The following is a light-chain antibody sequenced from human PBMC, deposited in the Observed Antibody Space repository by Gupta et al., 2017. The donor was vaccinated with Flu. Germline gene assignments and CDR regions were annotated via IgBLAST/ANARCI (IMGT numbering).Light chain of an antibody. CDR1: SLRSYY. J-gene: IGLJ2*01. V-gene: IGLV3-19*01. CDR3: NSLDSSGNRNVV. Sequence: SSELTQDPAVSVALGQTVRITCQGDSLRSYYASWYQQKPGQAPVLVIYGKNNRPSGIPDRFSGSSSGNTASLTITGAQAEDEADYYCNSLDSSGNRNVVFGGGTKLTVL. CDR2: GKN.